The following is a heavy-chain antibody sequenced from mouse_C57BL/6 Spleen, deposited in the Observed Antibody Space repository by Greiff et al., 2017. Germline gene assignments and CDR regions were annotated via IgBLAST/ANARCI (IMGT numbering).Heavy chain of an antibody. V-gene: IGHV1-75*01. CDR3: ARSKEVTEAYFDY. D-gene: IGHD2-2*01. CDR1: GYTFTDYY. CDR2: IFPGSGST. J-gene: IGHJ2*01. Sequence: QVQLKQSGPELVKPGASVKISCKASGYTFTDYYINWVKQRPGQGLEWIGWIFPGSGSTYYNEKFKGKATLTVDKSSSTAYMLLSSLTSEDSAVYFCARSKEVTEAYFDYWGQGTTLTVSS.